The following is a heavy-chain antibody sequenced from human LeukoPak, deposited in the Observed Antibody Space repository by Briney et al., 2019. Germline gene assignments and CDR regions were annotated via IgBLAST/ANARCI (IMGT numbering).Heavy chain of an antibody. D-gene: IGHD3-10*01. CDR3: ARGGGGLLWTPFDY. J-gene: IGHJ4*02. V-gene: IGHV4-30-4*08. Sequence: SETLSLTCTVSGGSISSGDHYWSWIRQPPGKGLEWIGYIYYSGSTYYNPSLKSRVTISVDTAKNQFSLKLSSVTAADTAVYYCARGGGGLLWTPFDYWGQGTLVTVSS. CDR2: IYYSGST. CDR1: GGSISSGDHY.